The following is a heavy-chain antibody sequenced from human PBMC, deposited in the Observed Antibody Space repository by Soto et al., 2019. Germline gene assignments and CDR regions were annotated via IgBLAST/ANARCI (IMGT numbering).Heavy chain of an antibody. J-gene: IGHJ6*02. V-gene: IGHV3-15*07. CDR2: IKSKTDGGTT. Sequence: GGSLRLSCAASGFTFSNAWMNWVRQAPGKGLEWVGRIKSKTDGGTTDYAAPVKGRFTISRDDSKNTLYLQMNSLKTEDTAVYYCTTDNGYSYGGDYYYYYGMDVRGQGTTVTVSS. CDR3: TTDNGYSYGGDYYYYYGMDV. D-gene: IGHD5-18*01. CDR1: GFTFSNAW.